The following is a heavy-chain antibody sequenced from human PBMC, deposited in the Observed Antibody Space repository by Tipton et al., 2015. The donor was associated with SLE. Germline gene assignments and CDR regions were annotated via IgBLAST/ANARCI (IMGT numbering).Heavy chain of an antibody. D-gene: IGHD3-22*01. J-gene: IGHJ5*01. Sequence: TLSLTCNVSGGPISSGGYYWSWIRQHPGKGLEWIGYTYYSGSPYYNPSLKNRVTISLDMSKNQFSLRLSSVTAADTAVYYCPIYYHDSTGLHWFDPWGQGTAVTVSS. CDR3: PIYYHDSTGLHWFDP. CDR2: TYYSGSP. CDR1: GGPISSGGYY. V-gene: IGHV4-31*03.